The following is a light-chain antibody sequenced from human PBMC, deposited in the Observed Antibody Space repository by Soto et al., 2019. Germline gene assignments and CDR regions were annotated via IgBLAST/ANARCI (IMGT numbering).Light chain of an antibody. J-gene: IGKJ4*01. CDR3: QQRSNWPLT. Sequence: EIVLTQSPATLSLSPGERATLSCRASQSVNNYLAWYQQKAGQAPRLLIYDASNRATGIPARFSGSGSGTDFTLTISSLENEDFEVYSCQQRSNWPLTLGGGTKVDIK. CDR2: DAS. V-gene: IGKV3-11*01. CDR1: QSVNNY.